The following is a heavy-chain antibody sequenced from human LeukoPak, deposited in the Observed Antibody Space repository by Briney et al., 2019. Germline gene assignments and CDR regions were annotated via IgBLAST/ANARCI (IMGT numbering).Heavy chain of an antibody. D-gene: IGHD3-9*01. CDR3: ARRYYDILTGYPSFYFDY. V-gene: IGHV4-30-2*01. CDR1: GGSISSGGYY. J-gene: IGHJ4*02. Sequence: SETLSLTCTIPGGSISSGGYYWSWIRQPPGKGLEWIGYIYHSGSTYYNPSLKSRVTISVDRSKNQFSLKLSSVTAADTAVYYCARRYYDILTGYPSFYFDYWGQGTLVTVSS. CDR2: IYHSGST.